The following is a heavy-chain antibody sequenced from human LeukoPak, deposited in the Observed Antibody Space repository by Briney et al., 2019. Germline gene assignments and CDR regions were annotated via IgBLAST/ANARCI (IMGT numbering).Heavy chain of an antibody. CDR3: TTDPDQTTGPSGY. D-gene: IGHD4-17*01. V-gene: IGHV3-15*01. CDR1: GFTFSNAW. J-gene: IGHJ4*02. Sequence: PGGSLRLSCAASGFTFSNAWMSWVRQAPGKGLEWVGRIKSKTDGGTTDYAAPVKGRFTISRDDSKNTLYLQMNSLKTEDTAVYYCTTDPDQTTGPSGYWGQGTLVTVSS. CDR2: IKSKTDGGTT.